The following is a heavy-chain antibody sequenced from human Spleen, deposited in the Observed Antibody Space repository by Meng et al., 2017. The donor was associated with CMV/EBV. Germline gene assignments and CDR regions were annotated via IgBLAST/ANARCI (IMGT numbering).Heavy chain of an antibody. Sequence: GGSLRLSCAASGFTFSSHWMHWVRRAPGKGLVWVSRINSYGSTTYADSVKGRFTISRDTAKNTLYLQMNSLRAEDTAVYYCARVGPLSYYDFWSGYYTVDYWGQGTLVTVSS. CDR3: ARVGPLSYYDFWSGYYTVDY. D-gene: IGHD3-3*01. CDR1: GFTFSSHW. V-gene: IGHV3-74*01. J-gene: IGHJ4*02. CDR2: INSYGST.